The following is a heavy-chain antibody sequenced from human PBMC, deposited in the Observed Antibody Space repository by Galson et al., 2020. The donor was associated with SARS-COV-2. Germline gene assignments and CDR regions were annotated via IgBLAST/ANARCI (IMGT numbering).Heavy chain of an antibody. D-gene: IGHD1-1*01. J-gene: IGHJ6*02. CDR1: GFTFSSYW. Sequence: QASETLSLTCAASGFTFSSYWMSWVRQAPGKGLEWVANIKQDGSEKYYVDSVKGRFTISRDNAKNSLYLQMNSLRAEDTAVYYCARDFGTTGTPEVYYYYGMDVWGQGTTVTVSS. CDR2: IKQDGSEK. V-gene: IGHV3-7*05. CDR3: ARDFGTTGTPEVYYYYGMDV.